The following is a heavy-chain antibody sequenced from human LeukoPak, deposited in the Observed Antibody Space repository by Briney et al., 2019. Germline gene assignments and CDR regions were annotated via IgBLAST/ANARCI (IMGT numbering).Heavy chain of an antibody. V-gene: IGHV3-23*01. Sequence: PGGSLRLSCAASGFTFSSYAMSWVRQAPGKGLEWVSAISGSGGSTYYADSVKGRFTISRDNSKNTLYLQMNSLRAEDTAVYYCAKVPPYYDILTGYPFDYWGQGTLVTVSS. CDR1: GFTFSSYA. D-gene: IGHD3-9*01. CDR2: ISGSGGST. CDR3: AKVPPYYDILTGYPFDY. J-gene: IGHJ4*02.